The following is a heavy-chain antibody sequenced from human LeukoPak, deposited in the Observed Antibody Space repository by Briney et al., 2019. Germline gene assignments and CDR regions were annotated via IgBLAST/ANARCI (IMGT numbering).Heavy chain of an antibody. J-gene: IGHJ6*03. D-gene: IGHD3-10*01. CDR1: GFIVTSNY. V-gene: IGHV3-53*01. CDR2: IYSGGTT. Sequence: GGSLRLSCAVSGFIVTSNYMSWVRLAPGKGLEWVSTIYSGGTTFYTDSVRGRFTISRDNSKNTLYLQMSSLRAEDAAIYYCARVVYYYASVSYNYYMDVWGEGTTVTISS. CDR3: ARVVYYYASVSYNYYMDV.